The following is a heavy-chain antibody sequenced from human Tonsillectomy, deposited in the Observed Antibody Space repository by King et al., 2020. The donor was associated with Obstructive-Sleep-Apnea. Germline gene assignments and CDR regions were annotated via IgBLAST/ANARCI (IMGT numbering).Heavy chain of an antibody. D-gene: IGHD3-10*01. CDR3: ARELYYYGSVYFDY. Sequence: VQLVESGAEVKKPGASVKVSCTASGYSFTSYAMSWVRQAPGQGLEWMGLISAHNANTYYAQNLQGRVTMTTDTSTSTAYMELRSLRSDDTAVYYCARELYYYGSVYFDYWGQGTLVTVSS. CDR2: ISAHNANT. J-gene: IGHJ4*02. V-gene: IGHV1-18*04. CDR1: GYSFTSYA.